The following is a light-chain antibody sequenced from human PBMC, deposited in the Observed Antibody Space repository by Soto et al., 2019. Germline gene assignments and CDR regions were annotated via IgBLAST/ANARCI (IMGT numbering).Light chain of an antibody. J-gene: IGKJ4*01. CDR3: QQYGSSPPIT. V-gene: IGKV3-20*01. CDR2: GAS. CDR1: QSVSSSY. Sequence: EIVLTQSPGTLSLSPGERATLSCRASQSVSSSYLAWYQQQPGQAPRLLIYGASIRATGIPDRFSGSGSGTDFTLTNSRLEPEDFAVYYCQQYGSSPPITFGGGTKVEIK.